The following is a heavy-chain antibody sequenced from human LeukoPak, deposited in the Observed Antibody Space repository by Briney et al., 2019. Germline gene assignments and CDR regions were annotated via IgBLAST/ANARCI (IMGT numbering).Heavy chain of an antibody. D-gene: IGHD3-3*01. Sequence: AGGSLRLSCAASGFTFSGYAMTWVRQAPGKGLEWVSTTSGSGGSTYYADSVKGRFTISRDNSKNTLYLQMNSLRAEDTAVYYCAKGLWGGYYRGADYWGQGTLVTVSS. CDR1: GFTFSGYA. J-gene: IGHJ4*02. CDR2: TSGSGGST. V-gene: IGHV3-23*01. CDR3: AKGLWGGYYRGADY.